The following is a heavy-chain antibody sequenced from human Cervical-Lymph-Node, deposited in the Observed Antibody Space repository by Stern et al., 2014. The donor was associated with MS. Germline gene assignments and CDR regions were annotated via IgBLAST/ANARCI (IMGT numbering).Heavy chain of an antibody. CDR2: IWYDGINK. D-gene: IGHD2-21*02. V-gene: IGHV3-33*01. CDR3: ARVPDGDSYFDY. Sequence: VQLVESGGGVVQPGRSLRLSCAASGFTFSSYDMHWVRQAPVKGLAWVAVIWYDGINKYYADSVKGRFTISRDNSKNTLYLQMNSLRAEDTAVYYCARVPDGDSYFDYWGQGTLVTVSS. J-gene: IGHJ4*02. CDR1: GFTFSSYD.